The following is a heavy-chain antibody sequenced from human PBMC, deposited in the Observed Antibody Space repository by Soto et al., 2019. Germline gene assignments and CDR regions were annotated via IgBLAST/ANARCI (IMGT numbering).Heavy chain of an antibody. CDR2: ISGSGGST. V-gene: IGHV3-23*01. D-gene: IGHD6-25*01. CDR3: AKAGTAATGRVTYYYYYGMDV. CDR1: GFTFSSYA. Sequence: EVQLLESGGGLVQPGGSLRLSCAASGFTFSSYAMSWVRQAPGKGLEWVSAISGSGGSTYYADSVKGRFTISRDNSKNALYLQMNSLRAEDTAVYYCAKAGTAATGRVTYYYYYGMDVWGQGTTVTVSS. J-gene: IGHJ6*02.